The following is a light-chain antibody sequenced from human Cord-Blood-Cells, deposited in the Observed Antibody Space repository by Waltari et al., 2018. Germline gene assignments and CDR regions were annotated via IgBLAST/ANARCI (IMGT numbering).Light chain of an antibody. V-gene: IGKV1-39*01. CDR1: QSISSY. J-gene: IGKJ3*01. CDR3: QQSYSTPPFT. CDR2: AAS. Sequence: DIQMTQSPSSLSASVGDRVTITCRASQSISSYLNWYQQKPGKAPKHLIYAASSLQSGVPSRFSGSGSGTDFTLTISSLQPEDFGTYYCQQSYSTPPFTFGPGTKVDIK.